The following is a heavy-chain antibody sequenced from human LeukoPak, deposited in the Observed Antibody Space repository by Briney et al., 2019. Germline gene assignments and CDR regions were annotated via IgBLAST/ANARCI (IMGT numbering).Heavy chain of an antibody. CDR1: NYSISSGYY. CDR2: IYHRGDT. CDR3: ARISMITFGGVIVRTYYFDY. J-gene: IGHJ4*02. Sequence: SETLSLTCAVSNYSISSGYYWGWIRPPPGKGLEWIGSIYHRGDTYYDPSLKSRVTISVDTSKNQFSLKLSSVTAADTAVYYCARISMITFGGVIVRTYYFDYWGQGTLVIVSS. V-gene: IGHV4-38-2*01. D-gene: IGHD3-16*02.